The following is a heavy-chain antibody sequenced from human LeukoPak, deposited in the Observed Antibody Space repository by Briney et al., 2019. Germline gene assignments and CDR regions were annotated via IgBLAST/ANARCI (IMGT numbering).Heavy chain of an antibody. V-gene: IGHV4-30-2*01. J-gene: IGHJ6*03. Sequence: PSQTLSLTRTVSGGSISSGGYYWSWIRQPPGKGLEWIGYIYHSGSTYYNPSLKSRVTISVDRSKNQFSLKLSSVTAADTAVYYCARELTTAGYMDVWGKGTTVTVSS. CDR3: ARELTTAGYMDV. CDR1: GGSISSGGYY. D-gene: IGHD4-17*01. CDR2: IYHSGST.